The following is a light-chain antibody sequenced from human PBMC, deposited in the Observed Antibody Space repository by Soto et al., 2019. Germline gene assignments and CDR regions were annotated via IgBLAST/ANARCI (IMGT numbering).Light chain of an antibody. CDR2: NAS. CDR3: QQRSNWPLT. J-gene: IGKJ4*01. CDR1: QSVSSY. V-gene: IGKV3-11*01. Sequence: EIVLTQSPATLSLSPGERATLSCRASQSVSSYLAWYQQKPGQAPRVLIYNASNRANGSPARFSGSGSGTDFPLTISSLEPADFAVYYCQQRSNWPLTFGGGTKVDIK.